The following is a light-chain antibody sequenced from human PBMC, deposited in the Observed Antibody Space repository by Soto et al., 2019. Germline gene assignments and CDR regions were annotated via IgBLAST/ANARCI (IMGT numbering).Light chain of an antibody. CDR2: EAS. CDR1: QSVHRY. Sequence: EIVLTQSPATLSLSPGDRATLSCRASQSVHRYLAWYQHKPGQAPRLLMYEASNRATGIPATFSANGSGTDFTLTITNLEPEDFAVYYCQQRRSWPPTFGGGTKVE. CDR3: QQRRSWPPT. V-gene: IGKV3-11*01. J-gene: IGKJ4*01.